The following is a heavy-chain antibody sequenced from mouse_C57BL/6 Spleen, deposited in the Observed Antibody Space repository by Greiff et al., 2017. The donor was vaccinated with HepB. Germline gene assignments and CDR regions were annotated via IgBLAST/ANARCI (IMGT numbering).Heavy chain of an antibody. J-gene: IGHJ4*01. V-gene: IGHV1-69*01. CDR3: ARVRRPRAMDY. Sequence: QVQLQQPGAELVMPGASVKLSCKASGYTFTSYWMHWVKQRPGQVLEWIGEIDPSDSYTNYNQKFKGKSTLTVDKSSSTAYMQLSSLTSEDSAVYYCARVRRPRAMDYWGQGTSVTVSS. CDR2: IDPSDSYT. CDR1: GYTFTSYW.